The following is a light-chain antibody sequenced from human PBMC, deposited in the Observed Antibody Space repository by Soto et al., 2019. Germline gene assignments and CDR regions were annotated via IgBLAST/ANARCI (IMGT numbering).Light chain of an antibody. V-gene: IGKV1-27*01. CDR1: QGISNS. Sequence: DIQMTQSPSSLSASVGDRLTITFRASQGISNSLAWYQQGPGKVPKLLIYGASTLQSGVPSRCSGSGSGTHFTLTISSLQPEDVGTYYCQKYDSVPLTCGGGTKVDIK. CDR3: QKYDSVPLT. J-gene: IGKJ4*01. CDR2: GAS.